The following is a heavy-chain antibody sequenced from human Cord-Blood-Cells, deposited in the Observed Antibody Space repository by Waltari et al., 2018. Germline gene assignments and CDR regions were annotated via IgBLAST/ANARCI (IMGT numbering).Heavy chain of an antibody. J-gene: IGHJ6*02. Sequence: EVQLVQSGAEVKKPGESLKISCKGSGYSFTSYWIGWVRQMPGKGLEWMGISYPGDSDTGDSPSFQGQVTISADKSISTAYLQWSSLKASDTAMYYWARRGGDDFWSGYYYGMDVWGQGTTVTVSS. CDR1: GYSFTSYW. V-gene: IGHV5-51*01. CDR3: ARRGGDDFWSGYYYGMDV. D-gene: IGHD3-3*01. CDR2: SYPGDSDT.